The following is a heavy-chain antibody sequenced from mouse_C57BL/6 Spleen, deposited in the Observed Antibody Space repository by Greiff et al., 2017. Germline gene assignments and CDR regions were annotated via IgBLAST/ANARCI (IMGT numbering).Heavy chain of an antibody. D-gene: IGHD1-1*01. CDR2: ISSGGDYI. CDR1: GFTFSSYA. CDR3: TRDSLTTGFAY. J-gene: IGHJ2*01. V-gene: IGHV5-9-1*02. Sequence: EVNLVESGEGLVKPGGSLKLSCAASGFTFSSYAMSWVRQTPEKRLEWVAYISSGGDYIYYADTVKGRFTISRDNARNTLYLQMSSLKSEDTAMYYCTRDSLTTGFAYWGQGTTLTVSS.